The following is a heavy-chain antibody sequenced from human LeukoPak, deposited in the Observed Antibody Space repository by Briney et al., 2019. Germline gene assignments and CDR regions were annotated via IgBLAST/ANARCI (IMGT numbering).Heavy chain of an antibody. V-gene: IGHV3-33*01. CDR2: IWYDGSNK. J-gene: IGHJ6*04. D-gene: IGHD6-13*01. CDR3: ARDGEIAAAGKGIAYYYYGMDV. CDR1: GFTFSSYG. Sequence: GRSLRLSCAASGFTFSSYGMHWVRQAPGKGLEWVAVIWYDGSNKYYADSVKGRFTISRDNSKNTLYLQMNSLRAEDTAVYYCARDGEIAAAGKGIAYYYYGMDVWGKGTTVTVSS.